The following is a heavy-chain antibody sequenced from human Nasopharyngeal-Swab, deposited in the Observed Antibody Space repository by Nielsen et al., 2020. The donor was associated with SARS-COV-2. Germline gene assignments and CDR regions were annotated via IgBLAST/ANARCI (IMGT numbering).Heavy chain of an antibody. D-gene: IGHD6-13*01. J-gene: IGHJ4*02. CDR1: GFTFSSYA. CDR2: IYSGGSST. Sequence: GESLKISCAASGFTFSSYAMSWVRQAPGKGLEWVSVIYSGGSSTYYADSVKGRFTISRDNSKNTLYLQMNSLRAEDTAVYYCAKAGTAAGFDYWGQGTLVTVSS. CDR3: AKAGTAAGFDY. V-gene: IGHV3-23*03.